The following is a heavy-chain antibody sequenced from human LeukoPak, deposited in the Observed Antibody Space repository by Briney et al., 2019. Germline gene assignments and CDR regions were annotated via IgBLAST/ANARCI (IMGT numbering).Heavy chain of an antibody. V-gene: IGHV4-34*01. CDR3: ARGMAAAGRVGWFDP. J-gene: IGHJ5*02. CDR2: INHSGST. Sequence: SETLSLTCAVYGGSSSGYYWSWIRQPPGKGLEWIGEINHSGSTNYNPSLKSRVTISVDTSKNQFSLKLSSVTAADTAVYYCARGMAAAGRVGWFDPWGQGTLVTVSS. D-gene: IGHD6-13*01. CDR1: GGSSSGYY.